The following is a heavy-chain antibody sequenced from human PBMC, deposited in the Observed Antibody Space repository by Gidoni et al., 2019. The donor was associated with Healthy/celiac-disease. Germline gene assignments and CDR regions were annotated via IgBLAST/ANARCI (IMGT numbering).Heavy chain of an antibody. J-gene: IGHJ4*02. Sequence: QLQLQDSGPGLVKPSATLSLTCTVSGGSISSSSYYWGWTRQPPGKGLEWIGGIYYSGSTYYNPYLKSRVTISVDTSKNQFSLKLSSVTAADTAVYYWARFRIAARPIDYWGQGTLVTVSS. CDR3: ARFRIAARPIDY. D-gene: IGHD6-6*01. CDR2: IYYSGST. V-gene: IGHV4-39*01. CDR1: GGSISSSSYY.